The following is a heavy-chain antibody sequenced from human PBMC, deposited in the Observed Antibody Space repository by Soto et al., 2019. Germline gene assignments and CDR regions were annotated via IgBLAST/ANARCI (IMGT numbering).Heavy chain of an antibody. CDR1: GGSISSYY. Sequence: SETLSLTCTVSGGSISSYYWSWIRQPPGKGLEWIGYIYYSGSTNYNPSLKSRVTISVDTSKNQFSLNLTSLTAADTAVYYCARAPPDYYYGMDVWGQGTTVTVSS. J-gene: IGHJ6*02. CDR3: ARAPPDYYYGMDV. CDR2: IYYSGST. V-gene: IGHV4-59*12.